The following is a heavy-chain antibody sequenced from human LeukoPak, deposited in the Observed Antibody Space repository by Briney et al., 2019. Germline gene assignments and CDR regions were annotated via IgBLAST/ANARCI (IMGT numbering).Heavy chain of an antibody. CDR3: AREMATIVNQFDY. J-gene: IGHJ4*02. CDR1: GYTFTSYG. Sequence: GASVKVSCTASGYTFTSYGISWVRQAPGQGLEWMGWISPYNGNTNYAQKLQGRVTMTTDTSTTTAYMELRSLRSDDTAVYYCAREMATIVNQFDYWGQGTLVTVSS. CDR2: ISPYNGNT. V-gene: IGHV1-18*01. D-gene: IGHD5-24*01.